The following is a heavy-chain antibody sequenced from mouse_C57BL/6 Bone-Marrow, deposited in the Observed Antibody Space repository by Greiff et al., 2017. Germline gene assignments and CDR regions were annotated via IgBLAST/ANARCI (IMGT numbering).Heavy chain of an antibody. J-gene: IGHJ3*01. CDR3: TRSYYSNYVGFAY. V-gene: IGHV1-5*01. D-gene: IGHD2-5*01. CDR1: GYTFTSYW. Sequence: VQLQPSGTVLARPGASVQMSCKTSGYTFTSYWMHWVKKRPGQGLEWIGAIYPGNSDTSYNQKFKGKAKLTAVTSASTAYMELSSLTNEDSAVYYCTRSYYSNYVGFAYWGQGTLVTVSA. CDR2: IYPGNSDT.